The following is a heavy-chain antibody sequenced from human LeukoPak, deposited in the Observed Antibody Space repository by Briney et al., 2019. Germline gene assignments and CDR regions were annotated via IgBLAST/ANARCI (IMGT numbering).Heavy chain of an antibody. CDR3: ARGLRSVVQSDY. CDR2: ISSSSSYI. CDR1: GFTFSSYS. D-gene: IGHD4-23*01. Sequence: GGSLRLPCAASGFTFSSYSMNWVRQAPGKGLEWVSSISSSSSYIYYADSVKGRFTISRDNAKNSPYLQMNSLRAEDTAVYYCARGLRSVVQSDYWGQGTLVTVSS. V-gene: IGHV3-21*01. J-gene: IGHJ4*02.